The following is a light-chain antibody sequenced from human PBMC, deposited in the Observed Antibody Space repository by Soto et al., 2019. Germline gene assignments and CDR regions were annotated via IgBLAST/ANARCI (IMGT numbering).Light chain of an antibody. V-gene: IGLV2-14*03. CDR1: SSDVGGYNY. CDR3: SSYTSSNTLI. Sequence: QSVLTQPASVSGSPGQSITISCTGTSSDVGGYNYVSWYQHHPGKALKLMIYDVSNRPSGVSNRFSGSKSGNTASLTISGLQAEDEADYYCSSYTSSNTLIFGTGTKVTVL. CDR2: DVS. J-gene: IGLJ1*01.